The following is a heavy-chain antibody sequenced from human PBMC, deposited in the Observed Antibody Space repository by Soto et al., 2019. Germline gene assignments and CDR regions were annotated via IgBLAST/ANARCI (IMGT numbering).Heavy chain of an antibody. V-gene: IGHV4-30-4*01. Sequence: LSETLSLTCTVSGGSISSGDYYWSWIRQPPGEGLEWIGFISYSGATSYSPSLKSRVAISLDTSKNQFSLSLSSVTAADTAVYYCARGRGYSYGLDPWGQGTLVTVSS. CDR1: GGSISSGDYY. J-gene: IGHJ5*02. CDR3: ARGRGYSYGLDP. CDR2: ISYSGAT. D-gene: IGHD5-18*01.